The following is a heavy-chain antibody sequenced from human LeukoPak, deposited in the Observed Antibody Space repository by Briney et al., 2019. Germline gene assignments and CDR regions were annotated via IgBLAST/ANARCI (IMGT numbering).Heavy chain of an antibody. CDR2: LYPDDSTP. D-gene: IGHD3-16*01. V-gene: IGHV5-51*01. CDR1: GFTFIDKW. J-gene: IGHJ4*02. CDR3: ARHGSGGSDYFDH. Sequence: GESLKISCKASGFTFIDKWIVWVRQMPGQGLEWMGILYPDDSTPKYSRYFQGQDTISVDRSISTAYLQWTSLEASDTAMFYCARHGSGGSDYFDHWGQGTLVTVSS.